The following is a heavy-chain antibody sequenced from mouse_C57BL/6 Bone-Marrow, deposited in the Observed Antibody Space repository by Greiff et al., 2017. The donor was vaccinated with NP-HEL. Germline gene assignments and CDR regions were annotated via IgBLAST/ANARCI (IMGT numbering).Heavy chain of an antibody. Sequence: DVHLVESGGGLVKPGGSLKLSCAASGFTFSSYAMSWVRQTPEKRLEWVATISDGGSYTYYPDNVKGRFTISRDNAKNNLYLQMSHLKSEDTAMYYCARGETAQVFDYWGQGTTLTVSS. D-gene: IGHD3-2*02. V-gene: IGHV5-4*01. J-gene: IGHJ2*01. CDR3: ARGETAQVFDY. CDR2: ISDGGSYT. CDR1: GFTFSSYA.